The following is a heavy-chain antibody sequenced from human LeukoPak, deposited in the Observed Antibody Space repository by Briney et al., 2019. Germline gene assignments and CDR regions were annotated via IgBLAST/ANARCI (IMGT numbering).Heavy chain of an antibody. CDR2: IGTAGDT. V-gene: IGHV3-13*01. CDR1: GFTFSSYD. Sequence: GGSLRLSCAASGFTFSSYDMHWVRQATGKGLEWVSAIGTAGDTYYPGSVKGRFTISRENAKNSLYLQMNSLRAGDTAVYYCARGGSGYSYGKIDSWGQGILVTVSS. D-gene: IGHD5-18*01. CDR3: ARGGSGYSYGKIDS. J-gene: IGHJ4*02.